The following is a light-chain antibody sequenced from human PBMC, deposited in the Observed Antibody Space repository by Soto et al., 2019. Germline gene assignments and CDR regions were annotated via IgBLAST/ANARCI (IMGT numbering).Light chain of an antibody. Sequence: QSALTRPPSASGSPGQSVTISCTGTSSDVGGYNYVSWYQQHPGKAPKLMIYEVNKRPSGVPDRFSASKSGNTASLTVSGLQAEDEADYYCSSYAGSNILFGTGTKVTVL. CDR3: SSYAGSNIL. V-gene: IGLV2-8*01. CDR1: SSDVGGYNY. CDR2: EVN. J-gene: IGLJ1*01.